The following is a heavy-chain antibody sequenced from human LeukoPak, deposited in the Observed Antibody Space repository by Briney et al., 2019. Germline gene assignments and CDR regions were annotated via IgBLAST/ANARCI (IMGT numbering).Heavy chain of an antibody. V-gene: IGHV4-39*01. D-gene: IGHD3-10*01. J-gene: IGHJ4*02. CDR1: GGSISSIIYY. Sequence: KPSETLSLTCTVSGGSISSIIYYCGCIRQPPGKGLEWIGTIYYSGSTYYNVSLKSRVTISVDTSRNKFSLKLSSVTAADTAVYYCARHSRSVDYGSGSYTWDYWGQGTLVTVSS. CDR2: IYYSGST. CDR3: ARHSRSVDYGSGSYTWDY.